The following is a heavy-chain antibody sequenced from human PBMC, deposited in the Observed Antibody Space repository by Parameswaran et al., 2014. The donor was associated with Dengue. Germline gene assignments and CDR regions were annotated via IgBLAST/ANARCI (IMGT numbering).Heavy chain of an antibody. CDR2: INPNSGGT. V-gene: IGHV1-2*04. Sequence: WVRQAPGQGLEWMGWINPNSGGTNYAQKFQGWVTMTRDTSISTAYMELSRLRSDDTAVYYCAREKRGSYDFWSGYYGNYYYYGMDVWGQGTTVTVSS. D-gene: IGHD3-3*01. CDR3: AREKRGSYDFWSGYYGNYYYYGMDV. J-gene: IGHJ6*02.